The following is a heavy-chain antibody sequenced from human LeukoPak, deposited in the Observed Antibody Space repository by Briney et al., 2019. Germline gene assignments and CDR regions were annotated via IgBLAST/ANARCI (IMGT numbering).Heavy chain of an antibody. CDR1: GGSLSGYY. Sequence: PSETLSLTCAVYGGSLSGYYWSWIRQPPGKGLEWIGEINHSGSTNYNPSLKSRVTISVDTSKNQFSLKLSSVTAADTAVYYCARVPRMYYDILTGFGNWFDPWGQGTLVTVSS. D-gene: IGHD3-9*01. J-gene: IGHJ5*02. CDR2: INHSGST. CDR3: ARVPRMYYDILTGFGNWFDP. V-gene: IGHV4-34*01.